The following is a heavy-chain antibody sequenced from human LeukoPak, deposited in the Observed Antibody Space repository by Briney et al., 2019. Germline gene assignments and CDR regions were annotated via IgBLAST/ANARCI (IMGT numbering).Heavy chain of an antibody. V-gene: IGHV1-18*01. J-gene: IGHJ4*02. CDR3: ARGSLREGDDY. Sequence: ASVKVSCKASSYTFTSYGISWVRQAPGQGLVWMGWISAYNGNTNYAQKLQGRVTMTTDTSTSTAYMELRSLRSEDTAVYYCARGSLREGDDYWGQGTLVTVSS. D-gene: IGHD2-15*01. CDR2: ISAYNGNT. CDR1: SYTFTSYG.